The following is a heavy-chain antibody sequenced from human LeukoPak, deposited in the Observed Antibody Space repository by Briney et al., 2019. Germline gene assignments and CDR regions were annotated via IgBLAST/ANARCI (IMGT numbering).Heavy chain of an antibody. CDR3: AKSSSPYNWFDP. Sequence: GGSLRLSCAASGFTFSSYAMSWVRQAPGKGLEWVSAISGSGGSTYYADSVKGRFSISRDNSKNTLYLQMNSLRAEDTAVYSCAKSSSPYNWFDPWGQGTLVTVSS. D-gene: IGHD6-6*01. V-gene: IGHV3-23*01. CDR1: GFTFSSYA. J-gene: IGHJ5*02. CDR2: ISGSGGST.